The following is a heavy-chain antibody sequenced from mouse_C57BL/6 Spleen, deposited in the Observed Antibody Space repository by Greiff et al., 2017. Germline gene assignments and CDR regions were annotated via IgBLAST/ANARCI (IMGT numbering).Heavy chain of an antibody. D-gene: IGHD1-1*01. J-gene: IGHJ4*01. CDR2: IYPGSGST. CDR1: GYTFTSYW. CDR3: ASQYCYGSSYGAMAY. Sequence: QVHVKQPGAELVKPGASVKMSCKASGYTFTSYWITWVKQRPGQGLEWIGDIYPGSGSTNYNEKFKSKATLTVDTSSSTAYMQLSSLTSEDSAVYYCASQYCYGSSYGAMAYWGQGTSVTVSS. V-gene: IGHV1-55*01.